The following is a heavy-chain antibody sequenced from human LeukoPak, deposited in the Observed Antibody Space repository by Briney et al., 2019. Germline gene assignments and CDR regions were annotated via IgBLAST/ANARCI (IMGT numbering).Heavy chain of an antibody. V-gene: IGHV1-24*01. Sequence: ASVKVSCEVSGYTLTELSMHWVRQAPGKGLEWMGGFDPEDGETIYAQKFQGRVTMTEDTSTDTAYMELSSLRSEDTAVYYCATSGYYGSGSYLYWYFDLWGRGTLVTVSS. J-gene: IGHJ2*01. CDR1: GYTLTELS. CDR3: ATSGYYGSGSYLYWYFDL. D-gene: IGHD3-10*01. CDR2: FDPEDGET.